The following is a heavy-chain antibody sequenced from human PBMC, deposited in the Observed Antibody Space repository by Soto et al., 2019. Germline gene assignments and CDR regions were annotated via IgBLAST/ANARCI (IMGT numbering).Heavy chain of an antibody. CDR1: GYTFTSYG. CDR2: ISAYNYNT. CDR3: ARVVGALGHWFDP. J-gene: IGHJ5*02. D-gene: IGHD1-26*01. Sequence: QVQLVQSGAEVKKPGASVKVSCKASGYTFTSYGLSWVRQAPGQGLEWMGRISAYNYNTNYAQKLQGRVTMTTDTTTSTAYLEQRSLRSDDPAVYYCARVVGALGHWFDPWGQGTLVTVSS. V-gene: IGHV1-18*01.